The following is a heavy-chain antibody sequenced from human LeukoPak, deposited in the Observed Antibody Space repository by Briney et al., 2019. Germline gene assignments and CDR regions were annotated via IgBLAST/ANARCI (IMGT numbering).Heavy chain of an antibody. V-gene: IGHV3-7*01. CDR1: GFRFSSYW. CDR3: ARDGLPFDF. CDR2: IKQDGSEK. Sequence: PGGSLRLSCAASGFRFSSYWMSWVRQAPGKGLEWVANIKQDGSEKYYVDSVKGRFTISRDNAKNSLYLQMNSLRAEDRAVYFCARDGLPFDFWGQGTLATVSS. D-gene: IGHD5-12*01. J-gene: IGHJ4*02.